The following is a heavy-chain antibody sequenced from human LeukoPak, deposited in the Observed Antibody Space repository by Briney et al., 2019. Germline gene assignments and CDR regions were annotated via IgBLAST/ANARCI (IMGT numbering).Heavy chain of an antibody. V-gene: IGHV3-30-3*01. Sequence: GGSLRLSCAASGFTFRSYAMYWVRQAPGRGLEWVAILSYDGSNKYYADSVKGRFTISRDNSKNTLYLQMNSLRAEDTAVYYCAKEREVAYGYSYGHWGQGTLVTVSS. CDR2: LSYDGSNK. CDR1: GFTFRSYA. D-gene: IGHD5-18*01. J-gene: IGHJ4*02. CDR3: AKEREVAYGYSYGH.